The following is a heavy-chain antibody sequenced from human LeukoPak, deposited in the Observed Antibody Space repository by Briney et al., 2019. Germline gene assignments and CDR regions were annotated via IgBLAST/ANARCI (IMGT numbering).Heavy chain of an antibody. Sequence: GGSLRLPCAASGFTVGSKYMSWVRQTPGKGLDWVSVIYSGGNTHYSDSVKGRFTISRDNSKNTLYLQMNSLRVDDTAVYYCARLDSGYNAYAPFDHWGQGTLVTVSP. CDR2: IYSGGNT. J-gene: IGHJ4*02. D-gene: IGHD5-12*01. CDR1: GFTVGSKY. V-gene: IGHV3-53*01. CDR3: ARLDSGYNAYAPFDH.